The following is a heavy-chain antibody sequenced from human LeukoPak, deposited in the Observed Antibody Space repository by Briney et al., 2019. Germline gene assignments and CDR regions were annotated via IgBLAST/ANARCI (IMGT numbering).Heavy chain of an antibody. CDR1: GVSISSSNSY. D-gene: IGHD2-15*01. V-gene: IGHV4-39*07. Sequence: SETLSLTCTVSGVSISSSNSYWGWIRQPPGKGLEWIGSIYYSGNTYYNASLKSQVSISIDTSKNQFSLKLTSVTAADTAVYYCARNGYCSGGSCYGHYYYYMDVWGKGTTVTVSS. CDR3: ARNGYCSGGSCYGHYYYYMDV. CDR2: IYYSGNT. J-gene: IGHJ6*03.